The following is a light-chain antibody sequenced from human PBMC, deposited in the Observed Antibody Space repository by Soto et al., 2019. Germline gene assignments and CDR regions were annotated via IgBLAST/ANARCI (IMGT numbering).Light chain of an antibody. CDR2: YKSDSDK. Sequence: VLTQPSSLSASPGASASLTCTLRSGINVGAYTIYWYQQKTGSPPQYLLRYKSDSDKQQGSGVPSRFSGSKDASANAGILVISGLQSDDEADYYCLIWHSSAWVFGGGTKLTVL. V-gene: IGLV5-45*03. CDR1: SGINVGAYT. CDR3: LIWHSSAWV. J-gene: IGLJ3*02.